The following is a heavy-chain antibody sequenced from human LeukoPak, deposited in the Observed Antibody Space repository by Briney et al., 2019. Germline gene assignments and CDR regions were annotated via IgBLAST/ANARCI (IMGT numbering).Heavy chain of an antibody. D-gene: IGHD3-16*01. CDR3: VRDLILVWTPGDDFDH. Sequence: GGSLRLSCAASGFTFSNYWMHWVRQAPGKGLEWVSRINERATIISYADSVKGRFTISRENARNTLYLQMNSLTAEDTAVYYCVRDLILVWTPGDDFDHWGQGTLVTASS. V-gene: IGHV3-74*01. J-gene: IGHJ4*02. CDR1: GFTFSNYW. CDR2: INERATII.